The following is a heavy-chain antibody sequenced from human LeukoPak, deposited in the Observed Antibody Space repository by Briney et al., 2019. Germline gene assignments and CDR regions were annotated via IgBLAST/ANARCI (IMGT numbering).Heavy chain of an antibody. V-gene: IGHV1-24*01. CDR2: FDPEDGET. D-gene: IGHD6-19*01. CDR1: GYTLTELS. J-gene: IGHJ4*02. Sequence: GASVKVSCKVSGYTLTELSMHWVRQAPGKGLEWMGSFDPEDGETIYAQKFQGRVTMTEDTSTDTAYMELSSLRSEDTAVYYCATDFGSGWYVGYWGQGTLVTVSS. CDR3: ATDFGSGWYVGY.